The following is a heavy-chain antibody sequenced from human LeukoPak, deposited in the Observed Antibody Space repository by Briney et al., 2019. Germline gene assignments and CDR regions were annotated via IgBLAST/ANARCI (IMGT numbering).Heavy chain of an antibody. CDR1: GGTFSSYA. CDR3: ARGPGLGALDP. V-gene: IGHV1-8*02. J-gene: IGHJ5*02. CDR2: MNPNSGNT. D-gene: IGHD1-26*01. Sequence: ASVKVSCKASGGTFSSYAISWVRQAPGQGLEWMGWMNPNSGNTGYAQKFQGRVTMTRNTSISTAYMELSRLRSDDTAVYYCARGPGLGALDPWGQGTLVTVSS.